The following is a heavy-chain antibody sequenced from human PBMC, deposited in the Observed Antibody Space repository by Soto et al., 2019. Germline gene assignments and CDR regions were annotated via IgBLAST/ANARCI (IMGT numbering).Heavy chain of an antibody. Sequence: PGGSLRLSCAASGFTFSSYDMHWVRQATGKGLEWVSAIGTAGDTYYPGSVKGRFTISRENAKNSLYLQMNSLRAGDTAVYYCARGGYDSQDTYYYYGMDVWGQGTTVTVSS. J-gene: IGHJ6*02. CDR3: ARGGYDSQDTYYYYGMDV. CDR1: GFTFSSYD. D-gene: IGHD5-12*01. V-gene: IGHV3-13*04. CDR2: IGTAGDT.